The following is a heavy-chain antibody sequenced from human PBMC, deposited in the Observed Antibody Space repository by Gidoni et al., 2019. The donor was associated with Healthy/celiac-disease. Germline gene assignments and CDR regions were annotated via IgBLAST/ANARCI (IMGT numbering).Heavy chain of an antibody. CDR1: GGPISSSSYY. D-gene: IGHD6-19*01. Sequence: QLQLQASGSGLVKPSETLSLTCTVSGGPISSSSYYWGWIRQPPGKGLEWIGSIYYSGSTYYNPSLKSRVTISVDTSKNQFSLKLSSVTAADTAVYYCARQRVAGHFDYWGQGTLVTVSS. J-gene: IGHJ4*02. CDR3: ARQRVAGHFDY. V-gene: IGHV4-39*01. CDR2: IYYSGST.